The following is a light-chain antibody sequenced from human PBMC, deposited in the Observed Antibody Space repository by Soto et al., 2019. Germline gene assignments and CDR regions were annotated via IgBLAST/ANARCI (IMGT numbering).Light chain of an antibody. CDR2: DAS. V-gene: IGKV3-11*01. Sequence: EIVLTQSPATLSLSPGERATLSCRASQSVSSYLLWYQQKPGQTPRLLIYDASNRATGIPARFSGSGSETDFTLTISSLEPEDFAVYYCQQYHDWPRTFGRGTKVDI. CDR1: QSVSSY. CDR3: QQYHDWPRT. J-gene: IGKJ1*01.